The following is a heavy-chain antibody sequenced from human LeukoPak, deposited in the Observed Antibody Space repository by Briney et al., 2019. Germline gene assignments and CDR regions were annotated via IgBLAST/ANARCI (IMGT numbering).Heavy chain of an antibody. D-gene: IGHD5-24*01. CDR1: GGSISSYY. J-gene: IGHJ5*02. Sequence: SETLSLTCTVSGGSISSYYWSWIRQPPGKGLEWIGYIYYSGSTNYNPSLKSRVTISVDTSKNQFSLKLSSVTAADTAVYYCARATTWFDPWGQGTLVTVSS. CDR3: ARATTWFDP. V-gene: IGHV4-59*01. CDR2: IYYSGST.